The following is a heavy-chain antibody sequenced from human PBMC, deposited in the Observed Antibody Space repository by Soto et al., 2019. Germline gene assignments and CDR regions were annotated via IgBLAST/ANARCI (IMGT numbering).Heavy chain of an antibody. CDR1: GFTFDDYA. CDR3: ANDIGQQPEIPQH. CDR2: ISWNSGSI. V-gene: IGHV3-9*01. D-gene: IGHD6-13*01. J-gene: IGHJ1*01. Sequence: TGGSLRLSCAASGFTFDDYAMHWVRQAPGKGLEWVSGISWNSGSIGYADSVKGRFTISRDNAKNSLYLQMNSLRAEDTALYYCANDIGQQPEIPQHWGQGTPVTFSS.